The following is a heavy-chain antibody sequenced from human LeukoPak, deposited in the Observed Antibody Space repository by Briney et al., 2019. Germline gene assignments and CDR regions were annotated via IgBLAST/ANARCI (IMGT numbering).Heavy chain of an antibody. V-gene: IGHV3-15*01. CDR1: GFTFSNAW. CDR3: TTGYPMIVAFDAFDI. CDR2: IKSKTDGGTT. J-gene: IGHJ3*02. D-gene: IGHD3-22*01. Sequence: GGSLRLSCAASGFTFSNAWMSWVRQAPGKGLEWVGRIKSKTDGGTTDYAAPVKGRFTISRDDSKNTLYLQMNSLKTEDTAVYYCTTGYPMIVAFDAFDIWGQGTMVTVSS.